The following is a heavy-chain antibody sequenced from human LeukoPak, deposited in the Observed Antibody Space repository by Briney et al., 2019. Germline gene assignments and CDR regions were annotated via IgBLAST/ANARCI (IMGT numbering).Heavy chain of an antibody. Sequence: ASVKVSCKASGYTFTGYYMHWVRQAPGQGLEWMGWINPNSGGTNYAQKFQGRVTMTRDTSISTAYMELSRLRSDDTAVYYCAREPGYCNGGSCPLFGYWGQGTLVTVSS. CDR2: INPNSGGT. D-gene: IGHD2-15*01. J-gene: IGHJ4*02. CDR3: AREPGYCNGGSCPLFGY. V-gene: IGHV1-2*02. CDR1: GYTFTGYY.